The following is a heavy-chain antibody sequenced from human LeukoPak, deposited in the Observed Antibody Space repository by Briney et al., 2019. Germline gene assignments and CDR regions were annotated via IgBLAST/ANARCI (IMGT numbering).Heavy chain of an antibody. D-gene: IGHD2-21*02. CDR2: ISWNSGST. V-gene: IGHV3-9*01. Sequence: PGRSLRLSCAASGFIFDDYAMHWARQAPGKGLEWVSGISWNSGSTDYADSVKGRFTISRDNSKNTLYLQMNSPRAEDTAVYYCAKDLILYVVVTAMDYWGQGTLVTVSS. J-gene: IGHJ4*02. CDR1: GFIFDDYA. CDR3: AKDLILYVVVTAMDY.